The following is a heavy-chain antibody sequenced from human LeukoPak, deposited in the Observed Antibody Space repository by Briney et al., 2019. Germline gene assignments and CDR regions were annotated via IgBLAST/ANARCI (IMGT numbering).Heavy chain of an antibody. D-gene: IGHD6-13*01. J-gene: IGHJ4*02. CDR1: GFTFSSYG. CDR2: IWYDGSNK. CDR3: AKAGIAAAGIGPGDY. Sequence: PGGSLRLSCAASGFTFSSYGMHWVRQAPGKGLEWVAVIWYDGSNKYYADSVKRRFTISRDNSKNTLYLQMNSLRAEDTAVYYCAKAGIAAAGIGPGDYWGQGTLVTVSS. V-gene: IGHV3-33*06.